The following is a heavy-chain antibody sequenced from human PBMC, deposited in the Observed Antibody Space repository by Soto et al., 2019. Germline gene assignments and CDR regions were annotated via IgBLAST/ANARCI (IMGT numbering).Heavy chain of an antibody. Sequence: QVQLVQSGAEVKKPGSSVKVSCKASGGTFSSYAISWVRQAPGQGLEWMGGIIPIFGTATYAQKFQGRVTITADESTSTAYMELSSLRSEDTAVYYCARVLDSSGYFPWGYWGQGTLVTVSS. CDR1: GGTFSSYA. V-gene: IGHV1-69*01. CDR2: IIPIFGTA. D-gene: IGHD3-22*01. J-gene: IGHJ4*02. CDR3: ARVLDSSGYFPWGY.